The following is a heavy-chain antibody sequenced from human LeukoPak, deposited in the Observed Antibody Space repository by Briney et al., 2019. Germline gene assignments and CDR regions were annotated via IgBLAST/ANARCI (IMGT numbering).Heavy chain of an antibody. Sequence: PGRSLSLSCAASGFTFSSYGMHWVRQAPGKGLEWVAVISYDGSNKYYADSVKGRFTISRDNSKNTLYLQMNSLRAEDTAVYYCAKDQDYGDYSFDYWGQGTLVTVSS. V-gene: IGHV3-30*18. CDR3: AKDQDYGDYSFDY. D-gene: IGHD4-17*01. CDR2: ISYDGSNK. CDR1: GFTFSSYG. J-gene: IGHJ4*02.